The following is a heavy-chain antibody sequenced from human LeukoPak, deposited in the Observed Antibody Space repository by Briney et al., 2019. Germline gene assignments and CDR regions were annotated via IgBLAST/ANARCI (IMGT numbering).Heavy chain of an antibody. CDR1: GGSISTYY. CDR3: ARDRGDTAMAHPFDY. D-gene: IGHD5-18*01. V-gene: IGHV4-59*01. Sequence: PSETLSFTCTVSGGSISTYYWSWIRQPPGKGLEWVGFISFSGSTNYNPSLKSRVTISIDTSKNQFSLKLSSVTAADTAVYYCARDRGDTAMAHPFDYWGQGTLVTVSS. J-gene: IGHJ4*02. CDR2: ISFSGST.